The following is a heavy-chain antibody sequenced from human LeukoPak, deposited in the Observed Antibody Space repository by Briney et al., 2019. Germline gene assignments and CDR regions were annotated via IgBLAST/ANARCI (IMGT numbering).Heavy chain of an antibody. V-gene: IGHV3-64D*06. CDR2: ISSNGGST. J-gene: IGHJ4*02. CDR3: VKGRDIVATINFRD. CDR1: GFTFSSYA. Sequence: GGSLRLSCSASGFTFSSYAMHWVRQAPGKGLEYVSAISSNGGSTYYADSVKGRFTISRDNSKNTLYLQMSSLRAEDTAAYYCVKGRDIVATINFRDWGQGTLVTVSS. D-gene: IGHD5-12*01.